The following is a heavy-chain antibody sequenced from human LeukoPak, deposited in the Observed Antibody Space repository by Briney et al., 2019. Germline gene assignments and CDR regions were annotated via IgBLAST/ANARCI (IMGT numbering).Heavy chain of an antibody. J-gene: IGHJ3*02. Sequence: GGSLRLSCAASGFTFSTYWMHWVRHAPGKGLVWVSRVNTDGTSTFYADSVKGRFTISRDNAKNTLYLQMNSLRAEDMAVYFCTRVGYCATTSCRTAFDIWGQGTTVTVS. CDR3: TRVGYCATTSCRTAFDI. D-gene: IGHD2-2*01. CDR2: VNTDGTST. V-gene: IGHV3-74*01. CDR1: GFTFSTYW.